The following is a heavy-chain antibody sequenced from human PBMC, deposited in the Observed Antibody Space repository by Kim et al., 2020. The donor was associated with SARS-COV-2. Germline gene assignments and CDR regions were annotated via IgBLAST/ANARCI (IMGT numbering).Heavy chain of an antibody. V-gene: IGHV1-46*01. CDR3: ARDPLNYYDSSWGGFDY. J-gene: IGHJ4*02. CDR1: GYTFTSYY. Sequence: ASVKVSCKASGYTFTSYYMHWVRQAPGQGLEWMGIINPSGGSTSYAQKFQGRVTMTRDTSTSTVYMELSSLRSEDTAVYYCARDPLNYYDSSWGGFDYWGQGTLVTVSS. CDR2: INPSGGST. D-gene: IGHD3-22*01.